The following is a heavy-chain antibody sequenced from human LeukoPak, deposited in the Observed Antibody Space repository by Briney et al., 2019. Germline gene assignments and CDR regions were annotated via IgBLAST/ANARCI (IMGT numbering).Heavy chain of an antibody. J-gene: IGHJ5*02. CDR1: GGTFSSYA. Sequence: ASVKVSCKASGGTFSSYAISWVRQAPGQGLEWMGEIIPIFGTANYAQKFQGRVTITADESTSTAYMELSSLRSEDTAVYYCAREDVGASTPWGQGTLVTVSS. CDR2: IIPIFGTA. CDR3: AREDVGASTP. D-gene: IGHD1-26*01. V-gene: IGHV1-69*13.